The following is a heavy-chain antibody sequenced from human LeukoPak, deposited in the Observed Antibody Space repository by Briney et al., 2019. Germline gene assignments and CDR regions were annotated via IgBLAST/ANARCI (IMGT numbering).Heavy chain of an antibody. Sequence: ASVKVSCKASGYTFTNYYIHWVRQAPGQGLEWMGIINPSGGSTSYAQKFQGRVTMTRDTSTSTVYMELSSLRSEDTAVYYCARERRWLQYTDYWGQGTLVTVSS. CDR1: GYTFTNYY. V-gene: IGHV1-46*01. J-gene: IGHJ4*02. D-gene: IGHD5-24*01. CDR3: ARERRWLQYTDY. CDR2: INPSGGST.